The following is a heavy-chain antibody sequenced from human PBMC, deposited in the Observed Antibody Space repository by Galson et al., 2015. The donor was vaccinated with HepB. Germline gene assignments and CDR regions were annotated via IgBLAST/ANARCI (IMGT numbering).Heavy chain of an antibody. CDR1: GYTFTSYG. CDR2: ISAYNGNT. J-gene: IGHJ6*02. Sequence: SVKVSCKASGYTFTSYGISWVRQAPGQGLEWMGWISAYNGNTNYAQKLQGRVTMTTDTSTSTAYMELRSLRSDDTAVYYCARDGGHCSGGSCYWSYYYGMDVWGQGTTVTVSS. CDR3: ARDGGHCSGGSCYWSYYYGMDV. V-gene: IGHV1-18*01. D-gene: IGHD2-15*01.